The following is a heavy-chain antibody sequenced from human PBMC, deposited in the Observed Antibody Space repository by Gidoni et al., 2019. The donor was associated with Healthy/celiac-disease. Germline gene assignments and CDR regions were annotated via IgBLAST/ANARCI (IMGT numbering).Heavy chain of an antibody. CDR2: ISYDGSNK. CDR3: ARANPYFDY. J-gene: IGHJ4*02. CDR1: GFTFSSYA. V-gene: IGHV3-30*04. D-gene: IGHD7-27*01. Sequence: QVQLVESGGGVVQPGRSLRLSCAASGFTFSSYAMHWVRQAPGKGLEWVAVISYDGSNKYYADSVKGRFTISRDNSKNTLYLQMNSLRAEDTAVYYCARANPYFDYWGQGTLVTVSS.